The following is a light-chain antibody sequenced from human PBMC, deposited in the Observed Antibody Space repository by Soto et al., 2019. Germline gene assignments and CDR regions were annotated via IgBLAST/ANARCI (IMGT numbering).Light chain of an antibody. J-gene: IGKJ1*01. CDR2: KAS. CDR1: QSISSW. Sequence: DIQMTQSPSTLSASVGDRVTITCRASQSISSWLAWYQQKPGKAPKLLIHKASTLQSGVSSRFSGSASGTEFTLTISGLQPDDFATYYCQQYNSYWTFGQGTKVEIK. CDR3: QQYNSYWT. V-gene: IGKV1-5*03.